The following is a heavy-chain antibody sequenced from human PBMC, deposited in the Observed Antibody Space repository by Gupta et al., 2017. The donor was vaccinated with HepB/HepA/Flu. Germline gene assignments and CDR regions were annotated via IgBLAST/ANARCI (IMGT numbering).Heavy chain of an antibody. CDR3: ARDLRDCSSTSCYPQYYGMDV. V-gene: IGHV1-18*01. J-gene: IGHJ6*02. Sequence: QVQLVQSGAEVKKPGASVKVSCKASGYTFTSYGISWVRQAPGQGLEWMGWISAYNGNTNYAQKLQGRGTMTTDTSTSTAYMELRSLRSDDTAVYYCARDLRDCSSTSCYPQYYGMDVWGQGTTVTVSS. D-gene: IGHD2-2*01. CDR1: GYTFTSYG. CDR2: ISAYNGNT.